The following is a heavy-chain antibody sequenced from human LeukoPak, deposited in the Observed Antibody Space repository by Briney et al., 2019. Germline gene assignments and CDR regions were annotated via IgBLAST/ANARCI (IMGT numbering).Heavy chain of an antibody. J-gene: IGHJ4*02. CDR3: ARIWYSNGWFSHY. CDR2: IYSSGRT. Sequence: SETLSLTCTVSGGSLCGDYWSWIRRTAGGGLEWSGGIYSSGRTNYNPPLTSRLTMSVDTPKNQSSLKLSSVTAPDPAVHYCARIWYSNGWFSHYWGQGTLVTVSS. V-gene: IGHV4-4*07. CDR1: GGSLCGDY. D-gene: IGHD6-19*01.